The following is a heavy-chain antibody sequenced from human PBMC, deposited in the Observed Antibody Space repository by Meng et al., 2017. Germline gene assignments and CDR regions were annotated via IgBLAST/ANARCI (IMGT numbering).Heavy chain of an antibody. Sequence: QVQLVEAGGGLVKPGGSLRLSCAASEFTFSISAMSWVRQAPGKGLEWVAVISYDGSNKYYADSVKGRFTISRDNSKNTLYLQMNSLRAEDTAVYYCARESMYNWFDPWGQGTLVTVSS. J-gene: IGHJ5*02. D-gene: IGHD6-6*01. CDR1: EFTFSISA. CDR2: ISYDGSNK. CDR3: ARESMYNWFDP. V-gene: IGHV3-30*01.